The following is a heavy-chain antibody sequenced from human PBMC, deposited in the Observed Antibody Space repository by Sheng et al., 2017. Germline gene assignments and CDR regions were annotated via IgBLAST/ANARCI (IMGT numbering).Heavy chain of an antibody. CDR2: ISSSSSYT. J-gene: IGHJ6*04. V-gene: IGHV3-11*05. CDR3: ARLQGDVVVVAATGLDV. CDR1: GFTFSDYY. Sequence: QVQLVESGGGLVKPGGSLRLSCAASGFTFSDYYMSWIRQAPGKGLEWVSYISSSSSYTNYADSVKGRFTISRDNAKNSLYLQMNSLRAEDTAVYYCARLQGDVVVVAATGLDVWGKRDHGHRLL. D-gene: IGHD2-15*01.